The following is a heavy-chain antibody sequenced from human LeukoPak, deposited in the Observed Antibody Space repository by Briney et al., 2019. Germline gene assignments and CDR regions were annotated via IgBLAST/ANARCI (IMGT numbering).Heavy chain of an antibody. CDR1: GGSISSGGYY. CDR3: AREHSSSSGGWVYYMDV. D-gene: IGHD6-6*01. Sequence: SETLSLTCTVSGGSISSGGYYWSWIRQHPGKGLEWIGYIYYSGSNYYNPSLKSRVTISVDTSKNQFSLKLSSVTAADTAVYYCAREHSSSSGGWVYYMDVWGKGTTVTVSS. V-gene: IGHV4-31*03. J-gene: IGHJ6*03. CDR2: IYYSGSN.